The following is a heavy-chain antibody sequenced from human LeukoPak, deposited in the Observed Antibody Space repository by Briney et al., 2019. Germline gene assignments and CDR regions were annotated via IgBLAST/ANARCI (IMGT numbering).Heavy chain of an antibody. Sequence: GGSLRLSCAASGFTFSSYAMSWVRQAPGKGLEWLSAISGSGGSTYYADSVKGRFTISRDNSKNTLYLQMNSLRAEDTAVYYCAKVDPVWSGYYTVDYWGQGTLVTASS. CDR3: AKVDPVWSGYYTVDY. D-gene: IGHD3-3*01. CDR2: ISGSGGST. CDR1: GFTFSSYA. V-gene: IGHV3-23*01. J-gene: IGHJ4*02.